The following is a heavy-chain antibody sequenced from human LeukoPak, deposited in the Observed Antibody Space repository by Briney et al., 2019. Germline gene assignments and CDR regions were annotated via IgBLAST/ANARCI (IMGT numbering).Heavy chain of an antibody. V-gene: IGHV1-46*01. D-gene: IGHD2-21*01. CDR2: INPSGGST. CDR1: GYTFTSYY. CDR3: ARMGGDACGGDCYRGSY. Sequence: GASVKVSCKASGYTFTSYYMHWVRQAPGQGLEWMGIINPSGGSTSYAQKFQGRVTMTRDTSTSTVYMELSSLRSEDTAVYHCARMGGDACGGDCYRGSYWGQGTLVTVSS. J-gene: IGHJ4*02.